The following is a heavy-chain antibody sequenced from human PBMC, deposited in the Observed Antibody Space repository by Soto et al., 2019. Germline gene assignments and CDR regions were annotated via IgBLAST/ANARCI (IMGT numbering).Heavy chain of an antibody. CDR2: TYYKSKWFN. V-gene: IGHV6-1*01. J-gene: IGHJ6*03. Sequence: SQTLSLTCAISGDSGSSNRAGWNWVRQTPSRGLEWLGRTYYKSKWFNNYAVSVKSRITINPDTSQNQFSLHLDSVTPEDTAVYFCARGSWDDVSGHYYMDVWGKGTTVTVSS. CDR3: ARGSWDDVSGHYYMDV. D-gene: IGHD5-12*01. CDR1: GDSGSSNRAG.